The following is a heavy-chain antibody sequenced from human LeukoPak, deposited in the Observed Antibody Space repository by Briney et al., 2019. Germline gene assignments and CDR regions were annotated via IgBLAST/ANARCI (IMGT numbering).Heavy chain of an antibody. CDR3: ARDLTGDSSHDY. D-gene: IGHD3-22*01. Sequence: GGSLRLSCAASGLTFSNYDMNWVRQAPGKGLEWVSYISSDASAIYYADSVKGRFTISRDNAKNSLYLQMNSLRAEDTAVYYCARDLTGDSSHDYWGQGTLVAVSS. J-gene: IGHJ4*02. CDR1: GLTFSNYD. V-gene: IGHV3-48*03. CDR2: ISSDASAI.